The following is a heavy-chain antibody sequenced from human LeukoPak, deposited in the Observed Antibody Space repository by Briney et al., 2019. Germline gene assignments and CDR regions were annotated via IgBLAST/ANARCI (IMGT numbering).Heavy chain of an antibody. D-gene: IGHD2-2*01. CDR1: GFTFSSYG. Sequence: GESLRLSCAASGFTFSSYGMHWVRQAPGKGLEWVAVISYDGSNKYYADSVKGRFTISRDNSKNTLYLQMNSLRAEDTAVYYCGRAMDYWGQGTLVTVSS. CDR3: GRAMDY. J-gene: IGHJ4*02. V-gene: IGHV3-30*03. CDR2: ISYDGSNK.